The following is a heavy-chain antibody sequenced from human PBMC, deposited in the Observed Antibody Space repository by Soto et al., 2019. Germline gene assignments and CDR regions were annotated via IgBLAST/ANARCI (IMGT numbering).Heavy chain of an antibody. CDR1: GFTFTDHY. CDR3: ARTARLVDY. CDR2: MSPSGSGI. J-gene: IGHJ4*02. Sequence: QVRLVESGGGLVKPGGSLRLSCVASGFTFTDHYMSWIRQAPGKGLEWIAYMSPSGSGISYADSAKGRFTISRDNARNTVYLQVNTLRAVDSAVYYCARTARLVDYCGQGTLVTVSS. V-gene: IGHV3-11*01.